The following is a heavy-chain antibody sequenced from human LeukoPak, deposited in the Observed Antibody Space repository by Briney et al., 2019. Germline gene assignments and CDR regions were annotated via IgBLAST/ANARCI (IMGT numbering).Heavy chain of an antibody. V-gene: IGHV4-59*01. Sequence: SETLSLTCTVSGGSISSYYWSWIRQPPGKGLEWIGYIYYSGSTNYNPSLKSRVTISVDTSENQFSLKLSSVTAADTAVYYCARDRGGSYYFDYWGQGTLVTVSS. CDR1: GGSISSYY. CDR2: IYYSGST. CDR3: ARDRGGSYYFDY. J-gene: IGHJ4*02. D-gene: IGHD1-26*01.